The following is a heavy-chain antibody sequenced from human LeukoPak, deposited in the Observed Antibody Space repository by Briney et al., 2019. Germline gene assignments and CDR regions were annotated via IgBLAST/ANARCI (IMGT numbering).Heavy chain of an antibody. CDR1: GFTFSSYA. Sequence: GGSLRLSCAASGFTFSSYAMSWVRQAPGKGLEWVSAISGSGGSTYYADSVKGRFTVSRDNAKNSLFLQMNSLRDEDTAVYFCSRYNSGWNNWGQGTLVTVSS. CDR3: SRYNSGWNN. V-gene: IGHV3-23*01. D-gene: IGHD6-19*01. CDR2: ISGSGGST. J-gene: IGHJ4*02.